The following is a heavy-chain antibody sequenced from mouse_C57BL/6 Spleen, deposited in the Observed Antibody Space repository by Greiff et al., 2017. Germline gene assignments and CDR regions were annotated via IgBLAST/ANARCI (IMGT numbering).Heavy chain of an antibody. CDR3: ARSESNYLYAMDY. J-gene: IGHJ4*01. V-gene: IGHV1-80*01. D-gene: IGHD2-5*01. CDR1: GYAFSSYW. CDR2: IYPGDGDT. Sequence: VQLQQSGAELVKPGASVKISCKASGYAFSSYWMNWVKQRPGKGLEWIGQIYPGDGDTNYNGKFKGKATLTADKSSSTAYMQLSSLTSEDSAVYFCARSESNYLYAMDYWGQGTSVTVSS.